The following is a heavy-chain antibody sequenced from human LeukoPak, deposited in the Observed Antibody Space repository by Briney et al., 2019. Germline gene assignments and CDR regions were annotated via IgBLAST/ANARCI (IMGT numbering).Heavy chain of an antibody. Sequence: ASVKVSCKASGYSLSNYGLSWVRQAPGQGLEWMGWISGNNGNTNYLQKFQGRATMTTDTSTNTAYMELRSLRSDDTAVYYCAKVGGASYSKDAFDIWGQGTTVTVSS. CDR1: GYSLSNYG. J-gene: IGHJ3*02. V-gene: IGHV1-18*01. CDR3: AKVGGASYSKDAFDI. D-gene: IGHD3-16*01. CDR2: ISGNNGNT.